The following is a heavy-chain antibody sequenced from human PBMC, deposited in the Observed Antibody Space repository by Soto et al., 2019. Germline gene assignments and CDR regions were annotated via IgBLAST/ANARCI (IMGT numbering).Heavy chain of an antibody. Sequence: SETLSLTCTVSGGSISSYYLSWIRQPPGKGLEWIGYIYYSGSTYYNPSLKSRVTISVDTSKNQFSLKLSSVTAADTAVYYCARGSVVVVAALDYWGQGTLVTVSS. V-gene: IGHV4-59*08. CDR2: IYYSGST. J-gene: IGHJ4*02. CDR1: GGSISSYY. D-gene: IGHD2-15*01. CDR3: ARGSVVVVAALDY.